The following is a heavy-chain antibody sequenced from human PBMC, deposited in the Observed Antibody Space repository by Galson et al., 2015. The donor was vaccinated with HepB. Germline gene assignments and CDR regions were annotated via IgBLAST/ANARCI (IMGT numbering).Heavy chain of an antibody. CDR3: ARGSYGDYPDAFDI. CDR1: GFTFSSYG. V-gene: IGHV3-33*01. Sequence: SLRLSCAASGFTFSSYGMHWVRQAPGKGLEWVAVIWYDGSNKYYADSVKGRFTISRDNSKNTLYLQMNSLRAEDTAVYYCARGSYGDYPDAFDIWGQGTMVTVSS. CDR2: IWYDGSNK. D-gene: IGHD4-17*01. J-gene: IGHJ3*02.